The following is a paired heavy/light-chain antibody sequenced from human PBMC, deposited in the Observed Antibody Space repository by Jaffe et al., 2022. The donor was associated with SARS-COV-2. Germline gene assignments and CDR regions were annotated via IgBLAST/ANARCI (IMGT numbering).Light chain of an antibody. J-gene: IGKJ4*01. Sequence: EIVLTQSPGTLSLSPGERATLSCRASQTISSSYLAWYQQRPGQAPRLLIYGASSRATGTPDRFSGGESGTDFILTISRLEPEDFAVYYCQQYGSSPLTFGGGTKVEIK. CDR1: QTISSSY. CDR2: GAS. CDR3: QQYGSSPLT. V-gene: IGKV3-20*01.
Heavy chain of an antibody. J-gene: IGHJ4*02. D-gene: IGHD1-26*01. CDR3: ARGNAKFRVGATVFDY. CDR1: GASVNIYY. Sequence: QVQLQESGPGLVKPSETLSLTCTVSGASVNIYYWSWIRQSPGKGLEWLGYVYDSGSTNYNPSLKSRVTISVDASQNQFSLKLTSVTAADTAVYYCARGNAKFRVGATVFDYWGQGTLVAVSS. CDR2: VYDSGST. V-gene: IGHV4-59*02.